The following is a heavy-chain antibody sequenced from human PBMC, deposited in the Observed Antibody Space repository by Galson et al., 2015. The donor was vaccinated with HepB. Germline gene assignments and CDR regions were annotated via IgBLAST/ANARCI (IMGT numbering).Heavy chain of an antibody. D-gene: IGHD6-19*01. J-gene: IGHJ4*02. V-gene: IGHV3-30*18. CDR3: AKDHFSSGWYFPY. CDR2: ISYDGSNK. CDR1: GFTFSSYG. Sequence: SLRLSCAASGFTFSSYGMHWVRQAPGKGLEWVAVISYDGSNKYYADSVKGRFTISRDNSKNTLYLQMNSLRAEDTAVYYCAKDHFSSGWYFPYWGQGTLVTVSS.